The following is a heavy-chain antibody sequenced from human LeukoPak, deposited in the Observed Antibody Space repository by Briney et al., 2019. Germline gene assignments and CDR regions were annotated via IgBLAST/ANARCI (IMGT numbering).Heavy chain of an antibody. D-gene: IGHD3-22*01. CDR1: GFSVSRSS. CDR3: ASQEGDYYDSSGHRVNWFDP. J-gene: IGHJ5*02. Sequence: PGGSLRLSCVVSGFSVSRSSITWVRQAPGKGLEWVSYISSSGSTIYYADSVKGRFTISRDNAKNSLYLQMNSLRAEDTAVYYCASQEGDYYDSSGHRVNWFDPWGQGTLVTVSS. V-gene: IGHV3-48*03. CDR2: ISSSGSTI.